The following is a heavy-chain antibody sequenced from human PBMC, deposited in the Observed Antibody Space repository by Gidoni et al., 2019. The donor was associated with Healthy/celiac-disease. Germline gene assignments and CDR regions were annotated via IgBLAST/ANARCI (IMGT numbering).Heavy chain of an antibody. Sequence: EVQLVESGGGLVQPGGSLKLPCATSGFPFSGSALPWARQASGKGLEWVGRIRSKANSYATAYAASVKGRFTISRDDSKNTAYLQMNSLKTEDTAVYYCTTSSSSWYFGWFDPWGQGTLVTVSS. CDR1: GFPFSGSA. J-gene: IGHJ5*02. CDR3: TTSSSSWYFGWFDP. CDR2: IRSKANSYAT. D-gene: IGHD6-13*01. V-gene: IGHV3-73*01.